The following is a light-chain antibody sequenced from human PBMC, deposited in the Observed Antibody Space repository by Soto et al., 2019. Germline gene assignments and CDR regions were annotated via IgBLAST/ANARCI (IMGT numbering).Light chain of an antibody. CDR1: QSLLHSNGYNY. CDR2: LGS. Sequence: DIVMTQSPLSLPVTPGEPASISCRSSQSLLHSNGYNYLDWYLQKPGQSPQLLIYLGSNRASGVPDRFSGSGSGTDFTLKISRVEAEDVGVYYCQQYNNWPLTWTFGQGTKVDIK. CDR3: QQYNNWPLTWT. J-gene: IGKJ1*01. V-gene: IGKV2-28*01.